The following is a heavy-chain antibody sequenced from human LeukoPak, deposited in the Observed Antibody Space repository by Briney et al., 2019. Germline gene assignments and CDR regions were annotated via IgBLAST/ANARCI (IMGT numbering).Heavy chain of an antibody. CDR1: GGSFSGYY. V-gene: IGHV4-34*01. D-gene: IGHD6-13*01. J-gene: IGHJ4*02. Sequence: SETLSLTCAVYGGSFSGYYWSWIRQPPGKGLEWIGEINHSGSTNYNPSLKSRVTISVDTSKNQFSLKLSSVTAADTAVYYCARRRAGKLDYWGQGTLVTVSS. CDR3: ARRRAGKLDY. CDR2: INHSGST.